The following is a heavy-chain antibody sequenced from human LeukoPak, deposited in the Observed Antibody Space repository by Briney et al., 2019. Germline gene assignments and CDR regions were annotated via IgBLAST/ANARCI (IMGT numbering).Heavy chain of an antibody. CDR1: GFTFSSYS. J-gene: IGHJ6*03. Sequence: PGGSLRLSCAASGFTFSSYSMNWVRQAPGKGLEWVSYISSSSSTIYCADSVKGRFTISRDNAKNSLYLQMNSLRAEDTAVYYCARDLKYSSSWYRYYYYYMDVWGKGTTVTVSS. V-gene: IGHV3-48*01. CDR2: ISSSSSTI. D-gene: IGHD6-13*01. CDR3: ARDLKYSSSWYRYYYYYMDV.